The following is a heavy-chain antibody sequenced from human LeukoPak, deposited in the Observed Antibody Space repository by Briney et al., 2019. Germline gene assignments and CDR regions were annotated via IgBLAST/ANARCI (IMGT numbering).Heavy chain of an antibody. V-gene: IGHV3-74*01. CDR3: ARGMTGYTSGWYDFDY. Sequence: PGRSLRLSCAASGFTLSRYWMHWVRQAPGKGLVWVSRINSDGSATSYADSVKGRFTISRDNAKNTVYLQMNSLRAEDTAVYYCARGMTGYTSGWYDFDYWGQGTLVTVSS. D-gene: IGHD6-19*01. CDR2: INSDGSAT. J-gene: IGHJ4*02. CDR1: GFTLSRYW.